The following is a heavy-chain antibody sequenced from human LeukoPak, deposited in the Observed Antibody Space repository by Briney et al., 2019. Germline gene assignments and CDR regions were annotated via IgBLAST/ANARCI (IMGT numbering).Heavy chain of an antibody. D-gene: IGHD3-10*01. J-gene: IGHJ6*03. Sequence: GGSLRLSCVASGFTVSSNYMSWVRQAPGKGLEWVSVIYSGGSTYYADSVKGRFTISRDNSKNTLYLQMNSLRAEDAAVYYCASGSGSYRTPYYYMDVWGTGTTVTVSS. V-gene: IGHV3-53*01. CDR2: IYSGGST. CDR3: ASGSGSYRTPYYYMDV. CDR1: GFTVSSNY.